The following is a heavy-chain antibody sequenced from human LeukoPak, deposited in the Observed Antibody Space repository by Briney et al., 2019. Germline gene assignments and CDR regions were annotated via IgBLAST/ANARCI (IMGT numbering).Heavy chain of an antibody. CDR1: GFTFSSYA. CDR2: ISGSGGST. V-gene: IGHV3-23*01. J-gene: IGHJ4*02. CDR3: AKPTGGLGDPLFDY. Sequence: GGSLRLSCAASGFTFSSYAMSWVRQAPGKGLEWVSAISGSGGSTCYADSVKGRFTISRDNSKNTLYLQMNSLRAEDTAVYYCAKPTGGLGDPLFDYWGQGTLVTVSS. D-gene: IGHD4-17*01.